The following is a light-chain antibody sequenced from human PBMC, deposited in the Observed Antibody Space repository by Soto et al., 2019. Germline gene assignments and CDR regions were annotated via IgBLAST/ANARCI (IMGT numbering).Light chain of an antibody. J-gene: IGLJ3*02. CDR3: ETWDSNTSV. V-gene: IGLV4-60*02. CDR1: SGHSSYI. Sequence: QTVVTQSSSASASLGSSVKLTCTLSSGHSSYIIAWHQQQPGKAPRYLMKLEGSGSYNKGSGVPDRFSGSSSGADRYLTISNLQFEDEADYYCETWDSNTSVFGGGTKVTVL. CDR2: LEGSGSY.